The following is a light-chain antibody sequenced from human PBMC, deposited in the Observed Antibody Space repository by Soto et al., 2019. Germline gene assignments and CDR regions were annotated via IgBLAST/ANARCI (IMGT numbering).Light chain of an antibody. CDR3: SSYTTTSTVV. CDR2: DVS. J-gene: IGLJ2*01. Sequence: QPASVSGSPGQSITISCTGTSSDVGGYNSVSWYQQHPGKAPKLMIYDVSNRPSGVSNRFSGSKSVNTASLTISGLQAEDEADYYCSSYTTTSTVVFGGGTKLTVL. V-gene: IGLV2-14*03. CDR1: SSDVGGYNS.